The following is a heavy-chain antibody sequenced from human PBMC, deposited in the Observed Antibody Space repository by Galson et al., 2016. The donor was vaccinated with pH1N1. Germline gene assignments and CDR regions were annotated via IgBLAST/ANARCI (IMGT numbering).Heavy chain of an antibody. CDR3: ARRGIGEFLYYFDY. J-gene: IGHJ4*02. D-gene: IGHD3-10*01. V-gene: IGHV4-39*01. CDR2: IYYSGST. CDR1: GGSISSGSYY. Sequence: LSLTCTVSGGSISSGSYYWDWIRQPPGKGLEWIGSIYYSGSTYYNPSLKSRVTISVDTSKNQFSLKLSSVTAADTAVYYCARRGIGEFLYYFDYWGQGTLVTVSS.